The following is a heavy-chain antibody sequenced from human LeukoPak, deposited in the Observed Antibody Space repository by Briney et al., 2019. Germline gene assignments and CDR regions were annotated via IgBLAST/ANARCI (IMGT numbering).Heavy chain of an antibody. Sequence: GESLKISCKGSGYSFTSYWIGWVRQMHGKGLDWMGIIYPGDSDTRYSPSFQGQVTISADKSISTAYLQWSSLKASDTAMYYCARWADYSGYDSSFDYWGQGTLVTVSS. CDR2: IYPGDSDT. J-gene: IGHJ4*02. CDR1: GYSFTSYW. CDR3: ARWADYSGYDSSFDY. D-gene: IGHD5-12*01. V-gene: IGHV5-51*01.